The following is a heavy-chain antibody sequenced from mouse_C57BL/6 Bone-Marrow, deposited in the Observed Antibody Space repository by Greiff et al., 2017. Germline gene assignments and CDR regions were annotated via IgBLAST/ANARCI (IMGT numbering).Heavy chain of an antibody. D-gene: IGHD1-1*01. CDR3: ARDYYGSSYFYYFDY. V-gene: IGHV1-72*01. Sequence: QVQLKQPGAELVKPGASVKLSCKASGYTFTSYWMHWVKQRPGRGLEWIGRIDPNSGGTKYNEKFKSKATLTVDKPSSTAYMQLSSLTSEDSAVYYCARDYYGSSYFYYFDYWGQGTTLTVSS. CDR1: GYTFTSYW. J-gene: IGHJ2*01. CDR2: IDPNSGGT.